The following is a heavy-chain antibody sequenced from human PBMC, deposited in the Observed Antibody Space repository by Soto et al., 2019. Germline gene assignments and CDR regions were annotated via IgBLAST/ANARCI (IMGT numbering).Heavy chain of an antibody. CDR2: IYWDDDK. V-gene: IGHV2-5*02. J-gene: IGHJ4*02. CDR3: AHRQRTVVVGAPFDL. CDR1: GVSLTTSGVG. Sequence: QITLSESGPTLVQPTQTLTLTCTLSGVSLTTSGVGVVWIRQPPGKALEWLALIYWDDDKRFSPSLKSRLAITRDTSKNQVVMTMTDMAPVDTAIYYCAHRQRTVVVGAPFDLWGQGSQVTVSS. D-gene: IGHD2-15*01.